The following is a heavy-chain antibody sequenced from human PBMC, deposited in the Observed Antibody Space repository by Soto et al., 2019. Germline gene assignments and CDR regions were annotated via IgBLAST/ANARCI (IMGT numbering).Heavy chain of an antibody. CDR2: IYYGGST. V-gene: IGHV4-39*01. Sequence: QLQLQESGPGLVKPSETLSLTCTVSGGSISSSYYYWGWIRQPPGKGLEWIGSIYYGGSTYYNPSLKSRVTVSVDTPKNQFSLKLSSVTAADTAVYYCARQREGGRGASDIWGQGTMVTVSS. J-gene: IGHJ3*02. CDR3: ARQREGGRGASDI. CDR1: GGSISSSYYY. D-gene: IGHD1-26*01.